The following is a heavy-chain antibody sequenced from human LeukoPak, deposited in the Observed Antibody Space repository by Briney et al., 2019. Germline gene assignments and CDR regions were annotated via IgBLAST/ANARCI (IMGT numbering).Heavy chain of an antibody. CDR3: AKECDYYDFWTPAAFDI. CDR1: GFTFSSYG. J-gene: IGHJ3*02. Sequence: PGRSLRLSCAASGFTFSSYGMHWVRQAPGKGLEWVAVISYDGSNKYYADSVKGRFTISRDNSKNTLYLQMNSLRAEDTAVYYCAKECDYYDFWTPAAFDIWGQGTTVTVSS. CDR2: ISYDGSNK. D-gene: IGHD3-3*01. V-gene: IGHV3-30*18.